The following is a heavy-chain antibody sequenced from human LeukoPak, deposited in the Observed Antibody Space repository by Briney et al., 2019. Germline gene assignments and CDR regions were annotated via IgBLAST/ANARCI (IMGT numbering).Heavy chain of an antibody. Sequence: GGSLRLSCAASGFTFSSYSMNWVRQAPGKGLEWVSSISSSSSYIYYADSVKGRFTISRDNAKNSLYLQMNSLRAEDTAVYYCARDGYCSSTSCGNWFDPWAREPWSPSPQ. CDR3: ARDGYCSSTSCGNWFDP. CDR1: GFTFSSYS. CDR2: ISSSSSYI. V-gene: IGHV3-21*01. D-gene: IGHD2-2*03. J-gene: IGHJ5*02.